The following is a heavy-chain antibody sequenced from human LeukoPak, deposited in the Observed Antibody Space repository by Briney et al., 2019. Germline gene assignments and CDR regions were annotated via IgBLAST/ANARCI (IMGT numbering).Heavy chain of an antibody. D-gene: IGHD6-13*01. J-gene: IGHJ4*02. CDR2: IYYSGST. CDR1: GGSISSSSYY. CDR3: ARPASSSWKYYFDY. Sequence: SETLSLTCTVFGGSISSSSYYWGWIRQPPGKGLEWIGSIYYSGSTYYNPPLKSRVTISVDTSKNQFSLKLSSVTAADTAVYYCARPASSSWKYYFDYWGQGTLVTVSS. V-gene: IGHV4-39*01.